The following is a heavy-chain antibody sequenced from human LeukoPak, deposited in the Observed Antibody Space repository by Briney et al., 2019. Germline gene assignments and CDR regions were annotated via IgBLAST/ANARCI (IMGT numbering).Heavy chain of an antibody. CDR1: GYTFTSYD. J-gene: IGHJ4*02. CDR2: MNPNSGNT. CDR3: ARRKVHSSGWYRVSYYFDY. Sequence: ASVKVSCKASGYTFTSYDINWVRQATRQGLEWMGWMNPNSGNTGYAQKFQGRVTMTRITSISTAYMELSSLRSEDTAVYYCARRKVHSSGWYRVSYYFDYWGQGTLVTVSS. V-gene: IGHV1-8*01. D-gene: IGHD6-19*01.